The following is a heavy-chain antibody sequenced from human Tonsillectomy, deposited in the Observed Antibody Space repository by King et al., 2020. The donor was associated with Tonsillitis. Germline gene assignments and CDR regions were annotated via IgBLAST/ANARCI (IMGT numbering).Heavy chain of an antibody. CDR3: TTSGWYGPIDH. J-gene: IGHJ4*02. CDR1: GYTFSSLW. CDR2: IKSRTDGGTT. D-gene: IGHD6-19*01. Sequence: VQLVESGGGLVKPGASLRVSCVVSGYTFSSLWMSWVRQAPGKGLEWVGRIKSRTDGGTTDFAAPVKGRFTISRDDSQNMVFLQMNSLKSEDTAVYYCTTSGWYGPIDHWGQGTLVTVSS. V-gene: IGHV3-15*01.